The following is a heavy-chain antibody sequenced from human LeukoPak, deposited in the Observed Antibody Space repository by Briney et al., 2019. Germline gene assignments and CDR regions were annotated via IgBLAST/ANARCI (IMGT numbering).Heavy chain of an antibody. CDR3: ASCIMITFGGVIVNEPTPFDY. V-gene: IGHV3-23*01. Sequence: GSLRLSCAASGFTFSSYAMSWVRQAPGKGLEWVSAISGSGGSTYYADSVKGRFTISRDNSKNTLYLQMNSLRAEDTAVYYCASCIMITFGGVIVNEPTPFDYWGQGTLVTVSS. D-gene: IGHD3-16*02. J-gene: IGHJ4*02. CDR1: GFTFSSYA. CDR2: ISGSGGST.